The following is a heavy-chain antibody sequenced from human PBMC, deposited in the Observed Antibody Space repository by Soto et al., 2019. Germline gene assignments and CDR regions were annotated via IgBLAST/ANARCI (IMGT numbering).Heavy chain of an antibody. Sequence: SGPTLVNPTEPLTLTCTFSGFSLTSPGMCVSWIRQSPGKALEWLALIERDDDDKYHSTSLKTRLTISKDTRKNQVVLTMANMEPADTATYYCARSIRGPRRFNGMDVWGQGTTVTVSS. CDR3: ARSIRGPRRFNGMDV. V-gene: IGHV2-70*13. D-gene: IGHD1-20*01. CDR1: GFSLTSPGMC. CDR2: IERDDDDK. J-gene: IGHJ6*02.